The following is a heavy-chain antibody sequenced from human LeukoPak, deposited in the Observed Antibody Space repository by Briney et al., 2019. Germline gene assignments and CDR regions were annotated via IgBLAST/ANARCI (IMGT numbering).Heavy chain of an antibody. CDR1: GFTFSSYA. Sequence: GGSLRLSCAASGFTFSSYAMSWVRQAPGKGLEWVSAISGSGGSTYYADSVKGRFTISRDNSKNTLYPQMNSLRAEDTAVYYCAKTGKPGYSSGYEYFQHWGQGTLVTVSS. J-gene: IGHJ1*01. CDR3: AKTGKPGYSSGYEYFQH. V-gene: IGHV3-23*01. CDR2: ISGSGGST. D-gene: IGHD6-19*01.